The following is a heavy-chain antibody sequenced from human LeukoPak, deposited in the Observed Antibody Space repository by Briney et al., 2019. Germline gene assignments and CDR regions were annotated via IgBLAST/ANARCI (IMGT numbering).Heavy chain of an antibody. J-gene: IGHJ4*02. CDR2: ISYSGAT. CDR1: NGSISRYY. D-gene: IGHD6-13*01. CDR3: ARGMSSSWPGRLDY. V-gene: IGHV4-59*08. Sequence: SETLSLTCTVSNGSISRYYWSWVRQPPGKGLEWIAYISYSGATDYNPSLKSRVTISMDTSKNQFSLKLSSVTAADTAVYYCARGMSSSWPGRLDYWGQGILVTVSS.